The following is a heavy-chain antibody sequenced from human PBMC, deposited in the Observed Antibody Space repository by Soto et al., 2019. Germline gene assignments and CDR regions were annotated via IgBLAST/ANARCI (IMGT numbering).Heavy chain of an antibody. CDR1: GFTFDDNA. CDR3: ARRVNSGTGPQIFNY. D-gene: IGHD1-7*01. J-gene: IGHJ4*02. CDR2: INWKSDI. Sequence: GGSLRLSCAVSGFTFDDNAMHWVRQAPEKGLEWVSGINWKSDIGYADSVKGRFTISRDNAENSLHLQMNSLRAEDTAVYYCARRVNSGTGPQIFNYWGQGTLVTVSS. V-gene: IGHV3-9*01.